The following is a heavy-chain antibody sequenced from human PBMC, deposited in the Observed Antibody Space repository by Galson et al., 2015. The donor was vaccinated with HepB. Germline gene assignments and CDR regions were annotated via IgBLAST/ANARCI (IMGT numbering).Heavy chain of an antibody. V-gene: IGHV3-23*01. J-gene: IGHJ6*02. CDR3: ARTPAQYAEWDYGMDV. CDR2: VSRSGGTT. CDR1: GFTFSNYD. Sequence: GFTFSNYDMNWVRQAPGKGLEWVSGVSRSGGTTDYADAVKTRLTISKDTSKNQVVLAMTNMDPVDTATYYCARTPAQYAEWDYGMDVWGQGTTVTVSS. D-gene: IGHD1-26*01.